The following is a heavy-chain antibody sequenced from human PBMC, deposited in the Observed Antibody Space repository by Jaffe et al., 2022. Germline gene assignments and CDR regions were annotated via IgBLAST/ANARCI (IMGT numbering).Heavy chain of an antibody. J-gene: IGHJ3*02. CDR1: GFTFSSYE. V-gene: IGHV3-48*03. CDR2: ISSSGTTI. CDR3: ARGGSSSWVFDAVDI. Sequence: EVQLVESGGGLVQPGGSLRLSCEASGFTFSSYEMNWVRQAPGKGLEWVSYISSSGTTIHYADSVKGRFTISRDNAKNSLYLQMNSLRVEDTAVYYCARGGSSSWVFDAVDIWGQGTMVTVSS. D-gene: IGHD6-13*01.